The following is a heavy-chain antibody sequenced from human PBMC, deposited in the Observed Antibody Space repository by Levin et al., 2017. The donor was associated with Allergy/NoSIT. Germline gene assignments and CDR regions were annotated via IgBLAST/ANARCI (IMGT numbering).Heavy chain of an antibody. CDR1: GGSFSGYY. J-gene: IGHJ6*02. D-gene: IGHD3-10*01. V-gene: IGHV4-34*01. CDR2: INHSGST. CDR3: GRGDYYGSGSYPIRRYYDYGMDV. Sequence: SETLSLTCAVYGGSFSGYYWSWIRQPPGKGLEWIGEINHSGSTNYNPSLKSRVTISVDTSKNQFSLKLSLVTAADTAVYYCGRGDYYGSGSYPIRRYYDYGMDVWGQGTTVTVSS.